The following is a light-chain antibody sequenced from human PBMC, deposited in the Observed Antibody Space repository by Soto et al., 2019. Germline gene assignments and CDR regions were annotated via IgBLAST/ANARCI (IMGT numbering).Light chain of an antibody. CDR1: SSDVGGYNY. Sequence: QSALTQPRSVSGSPGQSVTISCTGTSSDVGGYNYVSWYQQHPGKAPKLMIYDVSRRPSGVPDRFSGSKSGNTASLTISGLQAEDEADYYCCSYAGSYTALSGGGTKLTVL. CDR2: DVS. CDR3: CSYAGSYTAL. V-gene: IGLV2-11*01. J-gene: IGLJ2*01.